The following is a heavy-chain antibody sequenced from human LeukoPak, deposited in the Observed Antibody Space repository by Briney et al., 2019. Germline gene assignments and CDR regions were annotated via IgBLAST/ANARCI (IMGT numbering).Heavy chain of an antibody. D-gene: IGHD4-23*01. CDR3: ARSKGDLRWHPRADAFDI. J-gene: IGHJ3*02. V-gene: IGHV3-7*01. Sequence: PGGSLRLSCAASGFTFSSYWMSWVRQAPGKGLEWVANIKQDGSEKYYVDSVKGRFTISRDNAKNSLYLQMNSLRAEDTAVYYCARSKGDLRWHPRADAFDIWGQGTMVTVSS. CDR1: GFTFSSYW. CDR2: IKQDGSEK.